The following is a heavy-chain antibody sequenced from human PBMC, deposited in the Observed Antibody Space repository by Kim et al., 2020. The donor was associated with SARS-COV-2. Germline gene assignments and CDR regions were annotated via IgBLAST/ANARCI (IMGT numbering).Heavy chain of an antibody. Sequence: SETLSLTCTVSGGSISSYYWSWIRQPPGKGLEWIGYIYYSGSTNYNPSLKSRVTISVDTSKNQFSLKLSSVTAADTAVYYCARTGLGYCSGGRCYRAFDIWGQGTMVTVSS. CDR3: ARTGLGYCSGGRCYRAFDI. CDR2: IYYSGST. CDR1: GGSISSYY. V-gene: IGHV4-59*01. J-gene: IGHJ3*02. D-gene: IGHD2-15*01.